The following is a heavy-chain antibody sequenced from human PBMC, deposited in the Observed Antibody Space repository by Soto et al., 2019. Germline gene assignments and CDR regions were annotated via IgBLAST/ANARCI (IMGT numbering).Heavy chain of an antibody. CDR1: GFTFTSSA. CDR3: AADMGYCSGGSCQPFDY. J-gene: IGHJ4*02. V-gene: IGHV1-58*01. Sequence: SVKVSCKASGFTFTSSAVQWVRQARGQRLEWIGWIVVGSGNTNYARKFQERVTITRDMSTSTAYMELSSLRSEDTAVYYCAADMGYCSGGSCQPFDYWGQGTLVTVSS. D-gene: IGHD2-15*01. CDR2: IVVGSGNT.